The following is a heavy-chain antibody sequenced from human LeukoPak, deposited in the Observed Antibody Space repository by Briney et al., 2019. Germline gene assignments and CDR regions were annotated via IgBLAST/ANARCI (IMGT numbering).Heavy chain of an antibody. V-gene: IGHV4-59*01. D-gene: IGHD2-2*02. CDR3: ARGGYCSSTSCYTGAKNAFDI. Sequence: SETLSLTCTVSGGSISSYYWSWIRQPPGKGLEWIGNIYYSGSTNYNPSLKSRLTISVDTSQNQFSLKLSSVTAEDTAVYYCARGGYCSSTSCYTGAKNAFDIWGQGTMVTVSS. J-gene: IGHJ3*02. CDR1: GGSISSYY. CDR2: IYYSGST.